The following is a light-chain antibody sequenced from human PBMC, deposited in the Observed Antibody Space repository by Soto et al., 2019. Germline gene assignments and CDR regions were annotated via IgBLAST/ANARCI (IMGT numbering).Light chain of an antibody. CDR1: SSDVGGYNY. V-gene: IGLV2-14*01. Sequence: QSALTQPASVSGSPGQSITISCTGTSSDVGGYNYVSWYQQHPGKAPKLIISEVSNRPSGVSNRFSGSKSGNTASLTISGLQAEDEADYYCSSYTSSSTLYVFGTGTQLTVL. CDR3: SSYTSSSTLYV. CDR2: EVS. J-gene: IGLJ1*01.